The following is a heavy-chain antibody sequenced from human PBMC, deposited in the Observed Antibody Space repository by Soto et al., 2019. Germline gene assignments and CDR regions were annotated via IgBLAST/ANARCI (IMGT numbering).Heavy chain of an antibody. Sequence: QVQLVQSGAEVKKPGASVKVSCKVSGYTLTELSMHWVRQAPGKGLEWMGGFDPEDGETIYAQKFQGRVTMTEDTSTDTAYMELSSLRSEDTAVYYCATDRFTMVRGVLYYYDSSGSATAGRAFDIWGQGTMVTVSS. V-gene: IGHV1-24*01. J-gene: IGHJ3*02. CDR2: FDPEDGET. CDR1: GYTLTELS. D-gene: IGHD3-22*01. CDR3: ATDRFTMVRGVLYYYDSSGSATAGRAFDI.